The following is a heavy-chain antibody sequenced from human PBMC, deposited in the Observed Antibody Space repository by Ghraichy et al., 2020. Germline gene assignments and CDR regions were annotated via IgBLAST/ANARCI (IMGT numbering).Heavy chain of an antibody. CDR3: ARGLSYYDSSGYYFYNWFDP. Sequence: ESLNISCAVYGGSFSGYYWSWIRQPPGKGLEWIGEINHSGSTNYNPSLKSRVTISVDTSKNQFSLKLSSVTAADTAVYYCARGLSYYDSSGYYFYNWFDPWGQGTLVTVSS. V-gene: IGHV4-34*01. J-gene: IGHJ5*02. D-gene: IGHD3-22*01. CDR2: INHSGST. CDR1: GGSFSGYY.